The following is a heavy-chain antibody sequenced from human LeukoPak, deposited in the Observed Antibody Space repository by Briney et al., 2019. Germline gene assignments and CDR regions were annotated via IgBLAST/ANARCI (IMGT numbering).Heavy chain of an antibody. CDR3: ARSGGYSSSWSL. V-gene: IGHV4-59*01. CDR2: ISNSGIT. D-gene: IGHD6-13*01. CDR1: DGSISTYY. J-gene: IGHJ4*02. Sequence: PSETLSLTCTVSDGSISTYYWNWIRQPPGKGLEWIGYISNSGITTYNPSLKSRVTISVDSSKSQFSLKLNSVTAADTAVYYCARSGGYSSSWSLWGQGTLVTVSS.